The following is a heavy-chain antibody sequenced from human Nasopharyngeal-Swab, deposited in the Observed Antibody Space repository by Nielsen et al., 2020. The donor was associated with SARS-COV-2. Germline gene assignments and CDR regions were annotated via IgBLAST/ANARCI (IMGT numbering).Heavy chain of an antibody. CDR3: ARASKTGAAAGLHPFGN. V-gene: IGHV3-48*02. CDR1: GFTFSSYS. Sequence: GESLKISCAASGFTFSSYSMNWVRQAPGKGLEWVSYISSSSSTIYYADSVKGRFTISRDNAKNSLYLQMNSLREEDTAIYYCARASKTGAAAGLHPFGNWGQGTLVTVSS. D-gene: IGHD6-13*01. CDR2: ISSSSSTI. J-gene: IGHJ4*02.